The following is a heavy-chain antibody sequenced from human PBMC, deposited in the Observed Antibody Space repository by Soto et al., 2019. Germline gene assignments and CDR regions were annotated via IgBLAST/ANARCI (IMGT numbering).Heavy chain of an antibody. CDR2: ISYDGSNK. Sequence: QVQLVESGGGVVQPGRSLRLSCAASGFTFSSYGMHWVRQAPGKGLEWVAVISYDGSNKYYADSVKGRFTISRDNSKNTLYLQMNSLRAEDTAVYYCAKDLENGDCTPVFDYWGQGTLVTVSS. V-gene: IGHV3-30*18. CDR3: AKDLENGDCTPVFDY. CDR1: GFTFSSYG. D-gene: IGHD2-21*02. J-gene: IGHJ4*02.